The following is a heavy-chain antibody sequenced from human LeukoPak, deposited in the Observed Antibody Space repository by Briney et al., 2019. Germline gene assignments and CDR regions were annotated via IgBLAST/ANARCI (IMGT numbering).Heavy chain of an antibody. CDR1: GAAFNIGTHY. CDR2: VSYRGST. D-gene: IGHD6-19*01. J-gene: IGHJ4*02. Sequence: SETLSLTCTVSGAAFNIGTHYWGWIRQPPGKGLEWIGSVSYRGSTYYNPSLKSRVTISVDTSKNQFSLRMSSVTAADTAVYYCASTYSSGWYRGLDYWGQGTLVTVSS. CDR3: ASTYSSGWYRGLDY. V-gene: IGHV4-39*07.